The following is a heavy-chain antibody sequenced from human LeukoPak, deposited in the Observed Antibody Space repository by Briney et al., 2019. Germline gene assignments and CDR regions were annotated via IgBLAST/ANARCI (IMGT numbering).Heavy chain of an antibody. CDR3: ATGRSIRYFDY. CDR2: IHYSGST. CDR1: GVTIFSYY. D-gene: IGHD3-9*01. V-gene: IGHV4-59*08. Sequence: SETLSLTCTVSGVTIFSYYWNWIRQPPGKGLEWIGYIHYSGSTNYNPSLKSRVTISVDTSKSQFSLRLTSATAADTAVYYCATGRSIRYFDYWGQGTLLTVSS. J-gene: IGHJ4*02.